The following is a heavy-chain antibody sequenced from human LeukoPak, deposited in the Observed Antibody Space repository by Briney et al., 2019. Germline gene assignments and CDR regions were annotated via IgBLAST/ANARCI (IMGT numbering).Heavy chain of an antibody. V-gene: IGHV4-59*12. CDR2: IYYSGST. CDR1: DGSISSYY. D-gene: IGHD2-2*02. Sequence: SETLSLTCTVSDGSISSYYWSWIRQPPGKGLEWIGYIYYSGSTYYNPSLKSRVTISVDTCKNQFSLKLSSVTAADTAVYYCAREAHIVVVPAAIPENWFDPWGQGTLVTVSS. J-gene: IGHJ5*02. CDR3: AREAHIVVVPAAIPENWFDP.